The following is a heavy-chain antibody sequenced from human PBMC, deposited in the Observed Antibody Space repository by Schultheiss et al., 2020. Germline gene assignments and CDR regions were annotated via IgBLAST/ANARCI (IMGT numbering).Heavy chain of an antibody. Sequence: GESLKISCAVSGFTFDDYAMHWVRQVPGKGLEWVSSISSSSSYIYYADSVKGRFTISRDNAKNSLYLQMNSLRAEDTAVYYCARDRGYYYGMDVWGQGTTVTVSS. D-gene: IGHD1-26*01. CDR2: ISSSSSYI. CDR1: GFTFDDYA. J-gene: IGHJ6*02. CDR3: ARDRGYYYGMDV. V-gene: IGHV3-21*01.